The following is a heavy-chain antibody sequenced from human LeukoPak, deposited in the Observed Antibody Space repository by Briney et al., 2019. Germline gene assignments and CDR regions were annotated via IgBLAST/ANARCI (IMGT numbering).Heavy chain of an antibody. D-gene: IGHD2-15*01. CDR3: ARESYCSGGSCYSGRAFDI. Sequence: GGSLRLSCTVSGFTVSSNSMSWVRQAPGKGLEWVSFIYSDNTHYSDSVKGRFTISRDNAKNTLYLQMNSLRAVDTAVYYCARESYCSGGSCYSGRAFDIWGQGTMVTVSS. CDR2: IYSDNT. CDR1: GFTVSSNS. V-gene: IGHV3-53*01. J-gene: IGHJ3*02.